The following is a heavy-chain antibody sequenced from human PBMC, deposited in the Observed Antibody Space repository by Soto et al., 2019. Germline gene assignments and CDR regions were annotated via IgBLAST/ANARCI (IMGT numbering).Heavy chain of an antibody. CDR2: IIPIFGTA. Sequence: SVKVSCKASGGTFSSYAISWVRQAPGQGLEWMGGIIPIFGTANYAQKFQGRVTITADESTSTAYMELSSLRSEDTAAYYCAKSGRDYYDSSGSLDYWGQGTLVTVYS. D-gene: IGHD3-22*01. V-gene: IGHV1-69*13. CDR3: AKSGRDYYDSSGSLDY. J-gene: IGHJ4*02. CDR1: GGTFSSYA.